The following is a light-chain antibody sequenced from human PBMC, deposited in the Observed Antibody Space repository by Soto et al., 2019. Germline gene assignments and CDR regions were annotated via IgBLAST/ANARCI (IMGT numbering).Light chain of an antibody. V-gene: IGLV2-14*01. CDR2: DVS. Sequence: QSVLTQPAPASASPGQSITISCTGTSSDVGGYNYVSWYQQHPGKAPKLMIYDVSNRPSGVSNRFSGSKSGNTASLTISGLQAEDEADYYCSSYTSSSTRVFGTGTKVTVL. CDR1: SSDVGGYNY. J-gene: IGLJ1*01. CDR3: SSYTSSSTRV.